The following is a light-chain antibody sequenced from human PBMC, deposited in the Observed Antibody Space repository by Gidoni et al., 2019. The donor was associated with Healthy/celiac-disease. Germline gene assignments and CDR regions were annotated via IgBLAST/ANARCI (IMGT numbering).Light chain of an antibody. CDR3: QQSYSTPPT. V-gene: IGKV1-39*01. J-gene: IGKJ4*01. Sequence: DIQITQSPSSLSASVGDRVNITCRASQSISSYLNWYQQKPGKAPKLLIYAASSLQSGVPSRFSGSGSGTDFTLTISSLQPEDFATYYCQQSYSTPPTFGGGTKVEIK. CDR1: QSISSY. CDR2: AAS.